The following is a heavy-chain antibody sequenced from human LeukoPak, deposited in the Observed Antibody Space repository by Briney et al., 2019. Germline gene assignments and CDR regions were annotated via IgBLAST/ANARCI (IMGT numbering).Heavy chain of an antibody. D-gene: IGHD2/OR15-2a*01. Sequence: GGSLRLSCAASGFAFSDYYMSWIRQAPGKGLEWVSYISSSGSTIYYADSVKGRFTISRDNAENSLYLQMNSLRAEDTAVYYCARDGIYGPDYMDVWGKGTTVTVSS. CDR2: ISSSGSTI. CDR3: ARDGIYGPDYMDV. CDR1: GFAFSDYY. V-gene: IGHV3-11*04. J-gene: IGHJ6*03.